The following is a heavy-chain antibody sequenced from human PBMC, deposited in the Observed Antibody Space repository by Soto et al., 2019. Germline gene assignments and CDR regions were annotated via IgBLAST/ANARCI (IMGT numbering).Heavy chain of an antibody. V-gene: IGHV1-69*01. J-gene: IGHJ6*02. CDR2: LIPVFGSP. CDR1: GGTFSKDA. CDR3: TRVLGYTFEPGKTRYYAMDV. Sequence: QVQLVQSGAEVKKPGSSVTVSCKTSGGTFSKDAINWVRQAPGQGLEWMGLLIPVFGSPIYAQKFQGRIRITADESTSTGFMALSSLRSEDTAVYYCTRVLGYTFEPGKTRYYAMDVCGQGTTVSVSS. D-gene: IGHD5-18*01.